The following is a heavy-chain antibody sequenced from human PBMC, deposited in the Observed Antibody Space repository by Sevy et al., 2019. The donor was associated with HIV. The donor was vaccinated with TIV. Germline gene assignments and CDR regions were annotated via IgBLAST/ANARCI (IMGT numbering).Heavy chain of an antibody. Sequence: GGSLRLSCAASGFTFSSYSMNWVRQAPGKGLEWVSYISSSSSTIYYVDSVKGRFTNSRDNAKNSLYLQMNSLRDEDTAVYYCARGGYFDWLLPNPWDFDYWGQGTLVTVSS. CDR2: ISSSSSTI. V-gene: IGHV3-48*02. CDR3: ARGGYFDWLLPNPWDFDY. D-gene: IGHD3-9*01. J-gene: IGHJ4*02. CDR1: GFTFSSYS.